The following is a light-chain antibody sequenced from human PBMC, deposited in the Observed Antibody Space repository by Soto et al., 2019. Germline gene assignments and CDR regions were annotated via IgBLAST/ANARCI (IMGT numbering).Light chain of an antibody. CDR1: QSGCSY. V-gene: IGKV3D-15*01. CDR3: QQYNSWPLT. Sequence: EIVRTQSPATLSVSPGERATLSCRASQSGCSYLSWSQQKPRQAPRLVIYDIFTRATGVPTRISGRGSGTEFTLPISSLQSEDFAVYYCQQYNSWPLTFGGGTKVDI. CDR2: DIF. J-gene: IGKJ4*01.